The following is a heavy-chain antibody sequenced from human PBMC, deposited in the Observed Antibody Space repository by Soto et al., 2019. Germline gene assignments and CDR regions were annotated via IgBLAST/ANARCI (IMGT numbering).Heavy chain of an antibody. CDR2: IYPGDSDT. V-gene: IGHV5-51*01. CDR3: ARQRGYYDSSGYQPFDY. CDR1: GYSFTSYW. D-gene: IGHD3-22*01. J-gene: IGHJ4*02. Sequence: GESLKISCKGSGYSFTSYWIGWVRQMPGKGLEWMGIIYPGDSDTRYSPSFQGQVTISADKSISTAYLQWSSLKASDTAMYYCARQRGYYDSSGYQPFDYWGQGTLVTVSS.